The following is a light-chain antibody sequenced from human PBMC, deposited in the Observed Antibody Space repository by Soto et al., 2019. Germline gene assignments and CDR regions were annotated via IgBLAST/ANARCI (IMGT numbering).Light chain of an antibody. V-gene: IGKV1-9*01. CDR1: QGIANF. CDR3: QQLNSFPIP. J-gene: IGKJ3*01. Sequence: IQLTQSPSSLSSSVGDRVTISCRAGQGIANFLAWYQQKPGKAPKLLIYGASTLQRGVPSRFSGSGSGTDFTLTISSLQPEDFATYYCQQLNSFPIPFGPGTKVDIK. CDR2: GAS.